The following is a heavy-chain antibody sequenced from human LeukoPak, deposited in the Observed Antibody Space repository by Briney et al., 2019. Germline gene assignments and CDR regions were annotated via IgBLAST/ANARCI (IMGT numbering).Heavy chain of an antibody. V-gene: IGHV3-21*01. CDR2: ISSSSSYI. J-gene: IGHJ4*02. Sequence: KSGGSLRLSCAASGFTFSSYSMNWVRQAPGKGLEWVSSISSSSSYIYYADSVKGRFTISRDNAKNSLYLQMNSLRAEDTAVYYCARDLPPSGIAAAGTRALGCWGQGTLVTVSS. D-gene: IGHD6-13*01. CDR1: GFTFSSYS. CDR3: ARDLPPSGIAAAGTRALGC.